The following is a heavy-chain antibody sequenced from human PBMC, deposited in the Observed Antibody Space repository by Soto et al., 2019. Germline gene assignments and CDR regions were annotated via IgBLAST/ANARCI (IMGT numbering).Heavy chain of an antibody. J-gene: IGHJ4*02. CDR2: IWYDGSNK. D-gene: IGHD2-15*01. CDR1: GFTFSSYG. CDR3: ARGPCSGGSCYSLPFDY. V-gene: IGHV3-33*01. Sequence: GGSLRLSCAASGFTFSSYGMHWVRQAPGKGLEWVAVIWYDGSNKYYADSVKGRFTISRDNSKNTLYLQMNSLRAEDTAVYYCARGPCSGGSCYSLPFDYWGQGTLVTVSS.